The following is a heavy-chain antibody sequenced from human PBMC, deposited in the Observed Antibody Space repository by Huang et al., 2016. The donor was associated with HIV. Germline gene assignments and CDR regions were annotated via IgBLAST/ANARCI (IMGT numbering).Heavy chain of an antibody. D-gene: IGHD3-16*01. V-gene: IGHV4-34*02. J-gene: IGHJ5*02. CDR2: INPPGST. CDR1: GGSLSGYS. Sequence: QVQLQQWGAGLLKPSETLSLTCAVYGGSLSGYSWNWIRQSPGKALDWIGKINPPGSTHYHPSRTLLVSISTDTSKNQFSLKLTSVSAADTAVYYCAREFMISFGGPFDPWGHGNLVTVSS. CDR3: AREFMISFGGPFDP.